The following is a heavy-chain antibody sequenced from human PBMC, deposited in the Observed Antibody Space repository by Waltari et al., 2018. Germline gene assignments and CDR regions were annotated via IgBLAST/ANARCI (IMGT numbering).Heavy chain of an antibody. CDR2: ISGSGGST. CDR3: AKDIRGATIFGVVIILDY. D-gene: IGHD3-3*01. J-gene: IGHJ4*02. V-gene: IGHV3-23*01. Sequence: EVQLLESGGGLVQPGGSLRLSCAASGFTFSSYAMSWVRQAPGKGLEWVSAISGSGGSTYYADSVKGRFTISRDNSKNTLYLQMNSLRAEDTAVYYCAKDIRGATIFGVVIILDYWGQGTLVTVSS. CDR1: GFTFSSYA.